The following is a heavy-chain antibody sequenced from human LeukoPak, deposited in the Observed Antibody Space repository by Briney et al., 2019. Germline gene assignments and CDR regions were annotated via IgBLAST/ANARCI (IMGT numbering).Heavy chain of an antibody. CDR1: GYTFTGYY. CDR2: INPNSGGT. V-gene: IGHV1-2*02. Sequence: ASVKLSCKASGYTFTGYYMHWVRQAPGQGLEWMGWINPNSGGTNYAQKFQGRVTMTRDTSISTTYMQLSRLRSDDPPVYYCARRNGDFDYWGQGTLVTVSS. D-gene: IGHD4-17*01. CDR3: ARRNGDFDY. J-gene: IGHJ4*02.